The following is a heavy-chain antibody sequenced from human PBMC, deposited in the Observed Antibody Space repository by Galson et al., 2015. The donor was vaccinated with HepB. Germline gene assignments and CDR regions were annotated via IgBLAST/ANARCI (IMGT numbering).Heavy chain of an antibody. V-gene: IGHV1-46*03. Sequence: SVKVSCKASGYTFTSYYIHWVRQAPGQGLEWVEIIDPRDGGTSNAQKFQGRLTVTRDTSTSTVYMELSSLTSDDTAVYYCARGPDRVGIAVAGGCLDYWGRGTLVTVSS. CDR1: GYTFTSYY. D-gene: IGHD6-19*01. J-gene: IGHJ4*02. CDR2: IDPRDGGT. CDR3: ARGPDRVGIAVAGGCLDY.